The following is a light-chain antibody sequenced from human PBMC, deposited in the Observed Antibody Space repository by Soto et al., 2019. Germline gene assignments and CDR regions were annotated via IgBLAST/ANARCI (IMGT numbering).Light chain of an antibody. CDR1: QSISSN. CDR3: QQYDNWPT. CDR2: GAS. V-gene: IGKV3-15*01. Sequence: EIVMTQSPATLSVSPGERATLSCRASQSISSNLVWYQQKAGQAPRLLIYGASTRATGIPARFSGSGSGTEFTLTISSLQSEDFAVYCCQQYDNWPTFGQGTRWIS. J-gene: IGKJ1*01.